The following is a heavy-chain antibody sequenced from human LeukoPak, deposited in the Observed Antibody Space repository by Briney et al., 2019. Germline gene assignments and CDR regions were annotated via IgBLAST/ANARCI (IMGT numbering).Heavy chain of an antibody. V-gene: IGHV1-2*02. CDR2: INPNSGGT. CDR3: ARDRPLDADDYYGFYYFDY. CDR1: GYTFTGYY. J-gene: IGHJ4*02. D-gene: IGHD3-10*01. Sequence: ASVKVSCKASGYTFTGYYMHWVRQAPGQGLEWMGWINPNSGGTNHAQKFQGRVTMTRDTSISTAYMELSRLRSEDTAVYYCARDRPLDADDYYGFYYFDYWGQGTLVTVSS.